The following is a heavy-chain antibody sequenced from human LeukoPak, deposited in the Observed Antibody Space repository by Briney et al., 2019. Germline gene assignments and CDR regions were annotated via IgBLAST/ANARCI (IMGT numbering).Heavy chain of an antibody. J-gene: IGHJ4*02. Sequence: GGSLRLSCVASGFTFSNYWMSWVRQAPGKGLEWVANIKEDGSEKYYVDSVKGRFTISRDNAKNSLYLQMNSLRAEDTAVYYCASTISTRYFDYWGQGTLVTVSS. V-gene: IGHV3-7*03. CDR2: IKEDGSEK. CDR1: GFTFSNYW. CDR3: ASTISTRYFDY. D-gene: IGHD6-6*01.